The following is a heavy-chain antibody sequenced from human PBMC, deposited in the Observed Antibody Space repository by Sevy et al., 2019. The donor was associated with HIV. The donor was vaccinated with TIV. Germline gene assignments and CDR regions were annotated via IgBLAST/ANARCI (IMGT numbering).Heavy chain of an antibody. CDR2: ISYDGSNK. V-gene: IGHV3-30*04. CDR3: ARDYLIDTTGSCDY. D-gene: IGHD2-15*01. CDR1: GFTFSSYA. Sequence: GGSLRLSCTASGFTFSSYAMHWVRQAPGKGLEWVAVISYDGSNKYYADSVKGRFTISRDNSKNTLYLQMNSLRAEDTAVYYCARDYLIDTTGSCDYWGQGTLVTVSS. J-gene: IGHJ4*02.